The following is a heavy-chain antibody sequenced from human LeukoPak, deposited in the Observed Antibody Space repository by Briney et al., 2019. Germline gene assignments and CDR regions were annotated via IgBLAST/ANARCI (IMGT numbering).Heavy chain of an antibody. CDR3: AKDELFSSAWYFDY. Sequence: GGSLRLSCAASGFTFSSYGMHWVRQAPGKGLEWVAFIRSDGSIKYYTESVKGRFTISRDNSKNTLYLQMNSLRVEDTAVYYCAKDELFSSAWYFDYWGQGTLVTVSS. V-gene: IGHV3-30*02. J-gene: IGHJ4*02. D-gene: IGHD6-19*01. CDR1: GFTFSSYG. CDR2: IRSDGSIK.